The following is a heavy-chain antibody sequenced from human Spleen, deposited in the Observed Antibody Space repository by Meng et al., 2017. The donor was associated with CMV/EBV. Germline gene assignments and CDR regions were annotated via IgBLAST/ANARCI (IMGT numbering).Heavy chain of an antibody. D-gene: IGHD2-2*01. V-gene: IGHV3-23*01. CDR3: AKDRCSSTSCSFDY. J-gene: IGHJ4*02. Sequence: GESLKISCVASGLSVSNFDMNWVRQAPGKGLEWISYISRVDSSTHYADSVKGRFTISRDNSKNTLYLQMSSLRAEDTAIYYCAKDRCSSTSCSFDYWGQGTLVTVSS. CDR2: ISRVDSST. CDR1: GLSVSNFD.